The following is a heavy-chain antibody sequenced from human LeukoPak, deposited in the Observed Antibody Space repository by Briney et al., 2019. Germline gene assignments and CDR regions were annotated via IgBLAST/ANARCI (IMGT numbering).Heavy chain of an antibody. Sequence: PGGSLRLSCAASGFTFSSYAMSWVRQAPGKGLEWVSAISGSGGSTYYADSVKGRFTISRDNSKNTLYLQMNSLRAEDTAVYYCAKSGYDFWSGYLYYWGLGTLVTVSS. CDR1: GFTFSSYA. V-gene: IGHV3-23*01. CDR2: ISGSGGST. D-gene: IGHD3-3*01. CDR3: AKSGYDFWSGYLYY. J-gene: IGHJ4*02.